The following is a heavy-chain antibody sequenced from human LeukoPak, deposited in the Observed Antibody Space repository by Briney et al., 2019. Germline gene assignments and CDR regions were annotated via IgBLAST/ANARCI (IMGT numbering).Heavy chain of an antibody. Sequence: PSETLSLTCTVSGGSIDTYYWNWIRQPPGKGLEWIGYVFHTGSTNYNPSLKSRVTISVDTSKNQFSLRLSSVTAADTAVYYCARDFGLEGFDPWGQGTLVTVSS. V-gene: IGHV4-59*12. CDR1: GGSIDTYY. CDR2: VFHTGST. J-gene: IGHJ5*02. D-gene: IGHD3-10*01. CDR3: ARDFGLEGFDP.